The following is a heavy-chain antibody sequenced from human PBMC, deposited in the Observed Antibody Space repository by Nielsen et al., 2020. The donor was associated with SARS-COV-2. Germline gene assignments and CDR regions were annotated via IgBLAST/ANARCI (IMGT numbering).Heavy chain of an antibody. J-gene: IGHJ4*02. CDR2: INNDGSST. D-gene: IGHD3-16*01. Sequence: VRQRPGKGLECVARINNDGSSTSYVDSVKGRFTISRDNAKNTLYLQMNSLRAEDTALYFCARGIDYWGQGSLVTVSS. CDR3: ARGIDY. V-gene: IGHV3-74*01.